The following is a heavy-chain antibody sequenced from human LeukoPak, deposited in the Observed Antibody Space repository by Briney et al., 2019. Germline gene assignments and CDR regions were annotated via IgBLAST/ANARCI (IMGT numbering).Heavy chain of an antibody. Sequence: PGGSLRLSCAASGFTFSSYGMHWVRQAPGKGLEWVAFIRYDGSNKYYADSVKGRFTISRDNSKNTLYLQMNSLRAEDTAVYYCARVPRYCSGGSCYHDDYWGQGTLVTVSS. J-gene: IGHJ4*02. CDR2: IRYDGSNK. CDR1: GFTFSSYG. CDR3: ARVPRYCSGGSCYHDDY. D-gene: IGHD2-15*01. V-gene: IGHV3-30*02.